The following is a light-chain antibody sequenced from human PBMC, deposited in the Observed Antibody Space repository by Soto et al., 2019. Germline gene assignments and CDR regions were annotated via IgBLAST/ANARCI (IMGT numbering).Light chain of an antibody. Sequence: VLTQSPGPPSLSPGGRATHSSRASQSVTSTYLAWYQQKPGQAPRLLIYGASSRATGVPGRFSGSGSGTDFTRTISRLEPEDFAVYFCHHYASTFGQGTKVEIK. J-gene: IGKJ1*01. V-gene: IGKV3-20*01. CDR2: GAS. CDR1: QSVTSTY. CDR3: HHYAST.